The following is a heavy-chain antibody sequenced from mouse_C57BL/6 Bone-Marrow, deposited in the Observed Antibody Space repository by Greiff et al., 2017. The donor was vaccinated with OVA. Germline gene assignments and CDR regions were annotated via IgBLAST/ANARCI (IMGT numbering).Heavy chain of an antibody. CDR1: GFNIKNTY. CDR2: IDPANGNT. CDR3: ALLRRLYYGNPCFDV. J-gene: IGHJ1*03. D-gene: IGHD2-1*01. V-gene: IGHV14-3*01. Sequence: EVKLVESVAELVRPGASVKLSCTASGFNIKNTYMHWVKQRPEQGLEWIGRIDPANGNTKYAPKFQGKATITADTSSNTAYLQLSSLTSEDTAIYYCALLRRLYYGNPCFDVWGTGTTVTVSS.